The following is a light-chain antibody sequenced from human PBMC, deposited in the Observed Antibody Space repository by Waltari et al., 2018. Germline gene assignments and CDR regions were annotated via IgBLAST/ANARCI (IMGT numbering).Light chain of an antibody. J-gene: IGLJ3*02. Sequence: QSALTQPAAVSGSPGQSVTISCTGASSDIGRYDLVSWYQQHPGNAPKLVISDVNKRPSGGSDRFSGSKSGDTASLTISGLHFEDEADYYCCSYAGNYIWVFGGGTRLTVL. CDR2: DVN. CDR1: SSDIGRYDL. V-gene: IGLV2-23*02. CDR3: CSYAGNYIWV.